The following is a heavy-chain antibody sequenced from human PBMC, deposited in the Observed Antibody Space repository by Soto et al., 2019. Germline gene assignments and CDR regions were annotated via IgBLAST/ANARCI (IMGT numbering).Heavy chain of an antibody. J-gene: IGHJ5*02. Sequence: PGGSLRLSCAASGFTFDEYAMHWVRQPPGKGLEWVSLISWDGSNRYYADSVQGRFTISRDNSKYSLYLEMNSLRPEDTALYYCAKDISGGHCITTSCYGNWFDPWGQGTLVTVSS. CDR1: GFTFDEYA. CDR2: ISWDGSNR. V-gene: IGHV3-43D*04. D-gene: IGHD2-2*01. CDR3: AKDISGGHCITTSCYGNWFDP.